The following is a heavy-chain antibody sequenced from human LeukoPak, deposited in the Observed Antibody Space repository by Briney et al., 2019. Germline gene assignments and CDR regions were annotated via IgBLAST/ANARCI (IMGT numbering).Heavy chain of an antibody. CDR1: GFTFSNYW. J-gene: IGHJ4*02. Sequence: GGSLRLSCAASGFTFSNYWMSWVRQAPGKGPEWVGDIKADGSDKYYVGSVKGRFTISRDNAKNSLYLQMNSLRAEDTAVYYCARDSLIQYGSGSYWGFDYWGQGILVTVSS. CDR3: ARDSLIQYGSGSYWGFDY. D-gene: IGHD3-10*01. V-gene: IGHV3-7*03. CDR2: IKADGSDK.